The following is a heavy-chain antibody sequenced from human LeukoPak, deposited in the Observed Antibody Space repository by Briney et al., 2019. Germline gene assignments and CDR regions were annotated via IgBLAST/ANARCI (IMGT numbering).Heavy chain of an antibody. CDR2: IYYSGST. V-gene: IGHV4-59*08. Sequence: SETLSLTCTVSGGSISGYYWSWIRQPPGKGLEWTGYIYYSGSTNYNPSLKSRVTISVDTSKNQFSLNLSSVTAADTAVYYCARAADYWGQGTLVTVSS. D-gene: IGHD6-13*01. CDR1: GGSISGYY. CDR3: ARAADY. J-gene: IGHJ4*02.